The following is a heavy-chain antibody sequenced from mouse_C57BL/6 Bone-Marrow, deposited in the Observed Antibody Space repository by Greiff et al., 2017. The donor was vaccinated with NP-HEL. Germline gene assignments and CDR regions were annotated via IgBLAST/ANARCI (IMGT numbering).Heavy chain of an antibody. CDR3: ARDWTEYFDV. J-gene: IGHJ1*03. D-gene: IGHD4-1*01. Sequence: EVKLEESGGGLVKPGGSLKLSCAASGFTFSDYGMHWVRQAPEKGLEWVAYISSGSSTIYYAATVKGRFTISRDNAKNTLFLQMTSLRSEDTAMYYCARDWTEYFDVWGTGTTVTVSS. CDR1: GFTFSDYG. CDR2: ISSGSSTI. V-gene: IGHV5-17*01.